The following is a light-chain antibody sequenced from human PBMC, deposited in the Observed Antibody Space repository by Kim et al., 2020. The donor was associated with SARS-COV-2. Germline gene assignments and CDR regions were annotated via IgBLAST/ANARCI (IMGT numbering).Light chain of an antibody. V-gene: IGKV1-9*01. CDR1: QGMSSY. CDR3: QKRNSYPFT. CDR2: VAS. Sequence: ASVGDRVTIAGGARQGMSSYLEWYKKKTEKDPKILIYVASPLQSGGSQRFRGSVSVTEFTLTTSSLQTEDFLHYYCQKRNSYPFTFGPRTKVYIK. J-gene: IGKJ3*01.